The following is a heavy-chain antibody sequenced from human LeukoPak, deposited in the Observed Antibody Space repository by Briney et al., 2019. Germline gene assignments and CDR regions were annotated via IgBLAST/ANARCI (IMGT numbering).Heavy chain of an antibody. D-gene: IGHD3-10*01. J-gene: IGHJ5*02. CDR2: MNPNSGNT. Sequence: GASVKVSCKASGYTFTSYDINWVRQATGQGLEWMGWMNPNSGNTGYAQKFQGRVTMTRNTSISTAYMELSSLRSEDTAVYYCARGLVGYYGSGNTLNEGFDPWGQGTLVTVSS. CDR1: GYTFTSYD. CDR3: ARGLVGYYGSGNTLNEGFDP. V-gene: IGHV1-8*01.